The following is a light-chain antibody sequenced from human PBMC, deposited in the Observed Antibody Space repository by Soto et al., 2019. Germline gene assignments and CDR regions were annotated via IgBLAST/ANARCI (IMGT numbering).Light chain of an antibody. CDR1: QSVSSSY. J-gene: IGKJ3*01. V-gene: IGKV3-20*01. CDR2: GAS. Sequence: EIVLTQSPGTLSLSPGKRATLSCRASQSVSSSYLAWYQQKPGQAPRLLIYGASSRDTGIPDRFSVSASGTDFTLTISRLEPENFAVYYCQHYGTSALFGPGTKVDIK. CDR3: QHYGTSAL.